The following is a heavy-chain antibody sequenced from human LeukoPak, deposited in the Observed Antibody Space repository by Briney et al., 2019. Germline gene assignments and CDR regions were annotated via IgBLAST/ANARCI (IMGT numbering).Heavy chain of an antibody. CDR3: ARDWNHYYYYYMDV. Sequence: SETLSLTCTVSGGSISSYYWSWIRQPAGKGLEWIGRIYTSGSTNYNPSLKSRVTMSVDTSKNQFSLKLSSATAADTAVYYCARDWNHYYYYYMDVWGKGTTVTVSS. CDR2: IYTSGST. D-gene: IGHD1-1*01. V-gene: IGHV4-4*07. J-gene: IGHJ6*03. CDR1: GGSISSYY.